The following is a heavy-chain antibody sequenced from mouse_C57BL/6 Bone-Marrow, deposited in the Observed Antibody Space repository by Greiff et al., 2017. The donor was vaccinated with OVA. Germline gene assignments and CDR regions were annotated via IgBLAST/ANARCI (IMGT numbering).Heavy chain of an antibody. CDR3: ARGTTVVGRYYAMDY. V-gene: IGHV1-80*01. J-gene: IGHJ4*01. Sequence: QVQLQQSGAELVKPGASVKISCKASGYAFSSYWMNWVKQRPGKGLEWIGQIYPGDGDTNYNGKFKGKATLTADKSSSTAYMQLSSLTSEDSAVYVCARGTTVVGRYYAMDYWGQGTSVTVSS. CDR2: IYPGDGDT. D-gene: IGHD1-1*01. CDR1: GYAFSSYW.